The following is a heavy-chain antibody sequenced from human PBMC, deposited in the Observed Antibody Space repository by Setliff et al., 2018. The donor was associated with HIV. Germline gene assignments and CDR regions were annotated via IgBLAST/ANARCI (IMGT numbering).Heavy chain of an antibody. CDR2: ISSSSSYI. CDR3: AVHNYDSSGYDY. Sequence: GGSLRLSCAASGFTFSSYSMNWVRQAPGKGLEWVSSISSSSSYIYYADSVKGRFTISRDNAKNSLYLQMNSLRAEDTAVYYCAVHNYDSSGYDYWGQGTLVTVS. D-gene: IGHD3-22*01. J-gene: IGHJ4*02. V-gene: IGHV3-21*01. CDR1: GFTFSSYS.